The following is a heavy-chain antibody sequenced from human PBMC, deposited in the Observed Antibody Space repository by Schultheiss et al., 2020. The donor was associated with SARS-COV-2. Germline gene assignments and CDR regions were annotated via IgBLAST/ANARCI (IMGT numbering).Heavy chain of an antibody. CDR1: GYTFSSHS. D-gene: IGHD3-16*02. Sequence: GGSLRLSCAASGYTFSSHSINWVRQAPGKGLEWVAVIWYDGSNKYYADSVKGRFTISRDNSKNTLYLQMNSLRAEDTAVYYCAREEVGDYVWGSYRYGGYFNYWGQGTLVTVSS. J-gene: IGHJ4*02. CDR2: IWYDGSNK. CDR3: AREEVGDYVWGSYRYGGYFNY. V-gene: IGHV3-30*04.